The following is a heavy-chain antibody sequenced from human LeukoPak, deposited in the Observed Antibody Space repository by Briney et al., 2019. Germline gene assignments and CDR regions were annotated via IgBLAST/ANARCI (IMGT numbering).Heavy chain of an antibody. CDR1: GFTFSSYG. CDR2: IWYDGSNK. Sequence: GGSLRLSCAASGFTFSSYGMQWVSQAPGKGLEWVAVIWYDGSNKYYADSVEGRFTISRDNSKNTLYLQMNRLRAEDTAVYYCVRAVGVRGVFDYWGQGTLVTVSS. V-gene: IGHV3-33*01. D-gene: IGHD3-10*01. J-gene: IGHJ4*02. CDR3: VRAVGVRGVFDY.